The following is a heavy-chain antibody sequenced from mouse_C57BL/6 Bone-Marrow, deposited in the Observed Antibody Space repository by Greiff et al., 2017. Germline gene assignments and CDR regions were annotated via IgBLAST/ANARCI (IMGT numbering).Heavy chain of an antibody. J-gene: IGHJ2*01. Sequence: EVQLQQSGAELVRPGASVKLSCTASGFNIKDDYIHWVKQRPEQGLEWIGWIDPEIGDTEYDSKFHGKATITSDTSSNTAYLQLSSLTSEDTAVYYCSSFDGNYFDFWGQGTPLTVAS. V-gene: IGHV14-4*01. CDR2: IDPEIGDT. CDR3: SSFDGNYFDF. CDR1: GFNIKDDY. D-gene: IGHD2-3*01.